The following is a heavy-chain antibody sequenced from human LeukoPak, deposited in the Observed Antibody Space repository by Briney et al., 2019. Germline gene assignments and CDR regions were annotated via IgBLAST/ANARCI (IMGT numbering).Heavy chain of an antibody. J-gene: IGHJ4*02. Sequence: SETLSLTCTVSGGSISSYYWSWIRQPPGKGLEWIGYIYYSGSTNYNPSLKSRVTISVDTSKNQFSLKLSSVTAADTAVYYCAGVLVPTAIPYWGQGTLVTVSS. D-gene: IGHD2-2*01. CDR3: AGVLVPTAIPY. CDR2: IYYSGST. CDR1: GGSISSYY. V-gene: IGHV4-59*01.